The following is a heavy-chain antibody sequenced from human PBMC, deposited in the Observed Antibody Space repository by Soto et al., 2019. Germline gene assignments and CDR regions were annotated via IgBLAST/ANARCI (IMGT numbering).Heavy chain of an antibody. V-gene: IGHV3-23*01. D-gene: IGHD3-10*01. CDR3: ARASGESYPGSRVFDS. Sequence: GGSLRLSCAASGFTFSSNAMSWVRQAPGKGLEWVSVITDTGGDTLYADSVKGRFTISRDNPKNTLHLQMNSLRAEDTAIYYCARASGESYPGSRVFDSWGQGTRVTVSS. J-gene: IGHJ4*02. CDR1: GFTFSSNA. CDR2: ITDTGGDT.